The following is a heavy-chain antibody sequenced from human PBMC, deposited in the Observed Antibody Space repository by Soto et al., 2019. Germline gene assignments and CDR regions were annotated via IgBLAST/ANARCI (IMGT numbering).Heavy chain of an antibody. J-gene: IGHJ6*02. CDR2: IRSKANSYAT. CDR1: GFTFSGSA. Sequence: PGGSLRLSCAASGFTFSGSAMHWVRQASGKGLEWVGRIRSKANSYATAYAASVKGRFTISRDDSKNTAYLQMSSLKTEDTAVYYCTRYFDGLITDERDYYGMDFWGQGTTVTVSS. CDR3: TRYFDGLITDERDYYGMDF. V-gene: IGHV3-73*01. D-gene: IGHD3-9*01.